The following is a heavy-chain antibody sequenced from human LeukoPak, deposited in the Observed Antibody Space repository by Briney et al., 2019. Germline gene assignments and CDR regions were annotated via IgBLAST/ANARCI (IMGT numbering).Heavy chain of an antibody. V-gene: IGHV3-33*01. CDR2: IWYDGSNK. D-gene: IGHD6-19*01. J-gene: IGHJ4*02. Sequence: GGSLRLSCAASGFTFSSYGMPWVRQAPGKGLEWVAVIWYDGSNKYYADSVKGRFTISRDNSKNTLYLRMNSLRAEDTAVYYCARDQGIAVAGTWYYWGQGTLVTVSS. CDR3: ARDQGIAVAGTWYY. CDR1: GFTFSSYG.